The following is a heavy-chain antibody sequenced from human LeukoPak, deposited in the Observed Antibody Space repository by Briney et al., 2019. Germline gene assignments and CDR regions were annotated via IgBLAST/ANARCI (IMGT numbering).Heavy chain of an antibody. D-gene: IGHD5-18*01. CDR1: GGTFSSYA. CDR2: IIPIFGTA. J-gene: IGHJ4*02. V-gene: IGHV1-69*13. Sequence: ASVKVSCKASGGTFSSYAISWVRQAPGQGLEWMGGIIPIFGTANYAQKFQGRVTITADESTSTAYMELSSLRSEDTAVYYCARDREIDSYGYFDYWGQGTLVTVSS. CDR3: ARDREIDSYGYFDY.